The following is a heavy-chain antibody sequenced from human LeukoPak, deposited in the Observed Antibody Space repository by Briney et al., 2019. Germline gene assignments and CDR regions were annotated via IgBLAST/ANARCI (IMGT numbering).Heavy chain of an antibody. CDR2: INHSGST. CDR1: GFTFSSYA. Sequence: GSLRLSCAASGFTFSSYAMSWLRQPPGKGLEWVGEINHSGSTNYNPSLMSRVTISVDTSKNQFSLKLSSVTAADTAVYYCARGLVVPAASPNYYYYYGMDVWGQGTTVTVSS. V-gene: IGHV4-34*01. CDR3: ARGLVVPAASPNYYYYYGMDV. J-gene: IGHJ6*02. D-gene: IGHD2-2*01.